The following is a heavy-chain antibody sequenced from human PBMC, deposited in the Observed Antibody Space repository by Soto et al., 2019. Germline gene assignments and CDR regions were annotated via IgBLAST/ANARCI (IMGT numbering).Heavy chain of an antibody. J-gene: IGHJ6*02. CDR2: IYFSEST. CDR3: ARDRAWDYGMDV. CDR1: GGSISSGDYY. V-gene: IGHV4-30-4*01. Sequence: QVQLQESGPGLVKPLQTLSLTCTVSGGSISSGDYYWTWIRRPPGKGLEWIGYIYFSESTYYNPSLKSRITISVDTSKNQFSLKLSSVTAADTAVYYCARDRAWDYGMDVWGQGTTVSVSS. D-gene: IGHD7-27*01.